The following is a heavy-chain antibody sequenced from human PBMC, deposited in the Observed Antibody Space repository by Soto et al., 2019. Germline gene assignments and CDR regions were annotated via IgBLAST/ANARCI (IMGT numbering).Heavy chain of an antibody. Sequence: EVQLVESGGGLVKPGGSLRLSCAASGFTFSNAWMSWVRQAPGKGLEWVGRIKSKTDGGTTDYAAPVKGRFTISRDDSKNTLYLQMNSLKTEDTAVYYCTTEGTNTMIVVVSDYWGQGTLVTVSS. V-gene: IGHV3-15*01. CDR3: TTEGTNTMIVVVSDY. D-gene: IGHD3-22*01. CDR2: IKSKTDGGTT. J-gene: IGHJ4*02. CDR1: GFTFSNAW.